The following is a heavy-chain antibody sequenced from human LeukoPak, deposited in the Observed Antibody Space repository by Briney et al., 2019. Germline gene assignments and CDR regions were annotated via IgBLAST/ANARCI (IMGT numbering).Heavy chain of an antibody. CDR2: ISGSGGST. D-gene: IGHD3-3*01. CDR3: AKDRGYGGYYDFWCGYFSGGPGERELYYFDY. V-gene: IGHV3-23*01. CDR1: GFTFSSYA. Sequence: PGGSLRLSCAASGFTFSSYAMSWVRQAPGKGLEWVSAISGSGGSTYYADSVKGRFTISRDNSKNTLYLQMNSLRAEDTAVYYCAKDRGYGGYYDFWCGYFSGGPGERELYYFDYWGQGTLVTVSS. J-gene: IGHJ4*02.